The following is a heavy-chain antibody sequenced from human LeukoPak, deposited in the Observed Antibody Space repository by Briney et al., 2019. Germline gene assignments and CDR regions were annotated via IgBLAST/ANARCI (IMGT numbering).Heavy chain of an antibody. V-gene: IGHV4-38-2*02. CDR1: GYSISSGYY. D-gene: IGHD6-13*01. CDR2: IYHSGST. CDR3: ARGAAAGKGDAFDI. J-gene: IGHJ3*02. Sequence: SETLSLTCTVAGYSISSGYYWGWIRQPPGKGLEWIGSIYHSGSTYYNPSLKSRVTISVDTSKNQFSLKLSSVTAADTAVYYCARGAAAGKGDAFDIWGQGTMVTVSS.